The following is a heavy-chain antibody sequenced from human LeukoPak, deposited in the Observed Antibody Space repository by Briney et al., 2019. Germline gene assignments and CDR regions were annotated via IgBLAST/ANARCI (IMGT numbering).Heavy chain of an antibody. Sequence: GESLKISCKVSGYSFPSYWFTWVRQVPGKGLEWMGRIAPSDSYTNYNPSFEGHVTMSVEKSITTVYLQWSSLKASDTAMYYCVRQPPGVYDTTQNWFDPWGQGTLVTVSS. CDR3: VRQPPGVYDTTQNWFDP. CDR1: GYSFPSYW. D-gene: IGHD3-22*01. J-gene: IGHJ5*02. CDR2: IAPSDSYT. V-gene: IGHV5-10-1*01.